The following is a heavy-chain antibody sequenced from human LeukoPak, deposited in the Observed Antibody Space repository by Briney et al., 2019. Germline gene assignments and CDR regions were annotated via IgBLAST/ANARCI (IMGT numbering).Heavy chain of an antibody. CDR2: IYTSGST. Sequence: SETLSLTCTVSGGSISSGSYYWSWIRQPAGKGLEWIGRIYTSGSTNYNPSLKSRVTISVDTSKNQFSLKLSSVTVADTAVYYCARLRVTTGFDYWDQGIPVTVSS. V-gene: IGHV4-61*02. CDR1: GGSISSGSYY. J-gene: IGHJ4*02. CDR3: ARLRVTTGFDY. D-gene: IGHD2-21*02.